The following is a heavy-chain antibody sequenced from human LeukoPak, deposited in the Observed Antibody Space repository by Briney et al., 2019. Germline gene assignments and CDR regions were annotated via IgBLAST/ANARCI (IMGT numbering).Heavy chain of an antibody. CDR3: ARVKGSGYRNSIDY. D-gene: IGHD3-3*01. CDR1: GFTFDDYA. CDR2: INWNGGST. V-gene: IGHV3-20*04. J-gene: IGHJ4*02. Sequence: GGSLRLSCAASGFTFDDYAMNWARQAPGKGLEWVSGINWNGGSTYYRDSVKGRFTISRDNAKNSLYLQMNSLRAEDTALYYCARVKGSGYRNSIDYWGQGTLVTVS.